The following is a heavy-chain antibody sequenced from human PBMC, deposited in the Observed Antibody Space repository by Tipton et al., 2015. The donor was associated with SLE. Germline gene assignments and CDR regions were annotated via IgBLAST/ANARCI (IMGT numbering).Heavy chain of an antibody. CDR2: IYPGDSDT. CDR1: GYSFTTYW. V-gene: IGHV5-51*03. J-gene: IGHJ3*02. CDR3: ARRRPEDAFDI. Sequence: QLVQSGAEVKKPGESLKISCKVSGYSFTTYWIGWVRQMPGKGLEWMGFIYPGDSDTRYSPSFQGQVTILADKSINTAYLQWSSLEASDTAMYYCARRRPEDAFDIWGQGTMVTVSS.